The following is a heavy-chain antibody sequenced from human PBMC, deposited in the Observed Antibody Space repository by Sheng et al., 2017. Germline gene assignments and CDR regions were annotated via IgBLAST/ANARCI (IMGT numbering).Heavy chain of an antibody. J-gene: IGHJ4*02. CDR2: IRYDGSNK. D-gene: IGHD5-12*01. CDR3: AKDFSGYGFFDY. CDR1: GFTFSSYG. Sequence: QVQLVESGGGVVQPGGSLRLSCAASGFTFSSYGMHWVRQAPGKGLEWVAFIRYDGSNKYYADSVKGRFTISRDNSKNTLYLQMNSLRAEDTAVYYCAKDFSGYGFFDYWGQGTLVTVSS. V-gene: IGHV3-30*02.